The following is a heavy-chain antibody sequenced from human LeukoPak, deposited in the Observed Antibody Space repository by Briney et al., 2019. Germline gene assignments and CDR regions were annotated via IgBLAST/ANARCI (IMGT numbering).Heavy chain of an antibody. CDR3: ARDKAVTTEVTQHFQH. CDR1: GYTFTSYD. CDR2: ISAYNGYT. V-gene: IGHV1-18*01. J-gene: IGHJ1*01. Sequence: GASVKVSCKASGYTFTSYDISWVRQAPGQGLEWMGWISAYNGYTDYAQKLQFRVTMTTDTSTSTAYMELRSLRSDDTAVYYCARDKAVTTEVTQHFQHWGQGTLVTVSS. D-gene: IGHD4-23*01.